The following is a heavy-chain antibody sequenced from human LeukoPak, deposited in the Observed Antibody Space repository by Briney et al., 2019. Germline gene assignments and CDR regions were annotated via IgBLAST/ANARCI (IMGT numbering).Heavy chain of an antibody. J-gene: IGHJ5*02. CDR2: IYATGST. D-gene: IGHD3-10*01. V-gene: IGHV4-4*09. CDR1: GGSISSYY. Sequence: PSETLSLTCTVSGGSISSYYWSWIRQPPGKGLEWIGYIYATGSTNYNPSLKSRVTISVDTSKSQFSLNLRSVTAADTAVYYCARHGSVRSPLGPWGQGTLVTVSS. CDR3: ARHGSVRSPLGP.